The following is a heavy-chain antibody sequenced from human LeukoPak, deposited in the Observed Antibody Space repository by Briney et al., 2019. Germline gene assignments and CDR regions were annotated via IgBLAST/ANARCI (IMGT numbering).Heavy chain of an antibody. J-gene: IGHJ4*02. CDR1: GGSLNNYY. V-gene: IGHV4-59*01. CDR2: ITHSGGT. CDR3: ARGRISNWGFEGTLFDA. D-gene: IGHD7-27*01. Sequence: PSETLSLTCTVSGGSLNNYYWSWIRQPPGKGLEWIGFITHSGGTDFDSSLRGRVTISVDRSKNQFSLRLTSMTAADTAVYFCARGRISNWGFEGTLFDAWGQGVLVTVSS.